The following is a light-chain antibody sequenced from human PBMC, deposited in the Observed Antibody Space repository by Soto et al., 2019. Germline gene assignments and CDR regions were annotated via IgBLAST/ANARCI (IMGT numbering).Light chain of an antibody. Sequence: QSVLTQPPSVSGAPGQRVTISCTGSSSNIGAGYDVHWYQQLPGTAPKLLIYGNSNRPSGVPDRFSGSKSGTSATLGITGLQTGDEADYYCGTWDSSLSAHVVFGGGTKLTVL. V-gene: IGLV1-40*01. J-gene: IGLJ2*01. CDR3: GTWDSSLSAHVV. CDR2: GNS. CDR1: SSNIGAGYD.